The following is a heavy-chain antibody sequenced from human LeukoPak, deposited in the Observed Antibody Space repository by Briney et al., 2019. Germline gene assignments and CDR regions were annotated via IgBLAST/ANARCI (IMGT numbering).Heavy chain of an antibody. D-gene: IGHD4-17*01. CDR1: DSSISSGYF. Sequence: PSETLSLTCAVSDSSISSGYFWGWIRQPPGKGLEWFGTLYHSGSTYYNPSLKSRVAISLDTSKTQFSLKLSSVTAADTALYYCATLLSDYGAHYFDSWGQGVLVTVSS. J-gene: IGHJ4*02. CDR3: ATLLSDYGAHYFDS. V-gene: IGHV4-38-2*01. CDR2: LYHSGST.